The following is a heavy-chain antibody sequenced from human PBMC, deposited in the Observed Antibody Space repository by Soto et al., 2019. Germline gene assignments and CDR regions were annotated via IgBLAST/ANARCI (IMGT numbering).Heavy chain of an antibody. CDR3: ARVGRRGYSYGHFEY. CDR2: INAGSADI. Sequence: GASVKISCKASGYTFTTYALHWVRQAPGQRLEWMGWINAGSADIKYSQKFQGRVTITRDTSASTVYMELSSLRSEDTAVYYCARVGRRGYSYGHFEYWGKGTLVTVSS. V-gene: IGHV1-3*01. CDR1: GYTFTTYA. J-gene: IGHJ4*02. D-gene: IGHD5-18*01.